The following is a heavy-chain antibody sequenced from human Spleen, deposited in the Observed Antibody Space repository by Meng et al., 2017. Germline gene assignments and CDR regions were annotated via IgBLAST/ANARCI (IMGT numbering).Heavy chain of an antibody. J-gene: IGHJ6*02. Sequence: ASVKVSCKVSGYTLTELSMHWVRQAPGKGLEWMGGFDPEDGETIYAQKFQGRVTMTEDTSTDTAYMELSSLRSEDTAVFYCARGYGSGNSLSYYYGMDVWGQGTTVTVSS. V-gene: IGHV1-24*01. D-gene: IGHD3-10*01. CDR1: GYTLTELS. CDR2: FDPEDGET. CDR3: ARGYGSGNSLSYYYGMDV.